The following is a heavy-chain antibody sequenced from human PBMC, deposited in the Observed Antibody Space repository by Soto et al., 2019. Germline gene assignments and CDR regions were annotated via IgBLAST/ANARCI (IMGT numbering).Heavy chain of an antibody. V-gene: IGHV4-59*01. CDR3: ARGPCRSAPCYRGRFDP. CDR2: IHYGGST. J-gene: IGHJ5*01. Sequence: QVQLQESGPGLVKPSETLSLNCTVSGGSIGTYYWSWIRQPPGKRLEWIAYIHYGGSTNYNPSLKGRVTLSPDTAQNPFSLKLNSVTAADTAVYYRARGPCRSAPCYRGRFDPWGQGVLVPVS. CDR1: GGSIGTYY. D-gene: IGHD2-2*01.